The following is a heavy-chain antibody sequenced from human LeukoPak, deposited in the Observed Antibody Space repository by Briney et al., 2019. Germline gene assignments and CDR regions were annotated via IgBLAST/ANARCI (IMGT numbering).Heavy chain of an antibody. V-gene: IGHV4-4*02. Sequence: SETLSLTCAVSGGSISSSNWWSWVRQPPGKGLEWIGEIYHSGSTHYNPSLKSRVTISVDKSKNQFSLKLSSVTAADTAVYYCASSITMVRGVIDYWGQGTPVTVSS. J-gene: IGHJ4*02. CDR1: GGSISSSNW. CDR3: ASSITMVRGVIDY. D-gene: IGHD3-10*01. CDR2: IYHSGST.